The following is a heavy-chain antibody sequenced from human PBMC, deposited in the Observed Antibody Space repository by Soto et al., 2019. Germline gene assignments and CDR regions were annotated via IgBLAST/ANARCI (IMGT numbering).Heavy chain of an antibody. CDR1: GFTFSSYA. CDR2: ISGSGGSI. D-gene: IGHD2-2*01. V-gene: IGHV3-23*01. Sequence: PGGSLRLSCAASGFTFSSYAMSWVRQAPGKGLEWVSVISGSGGSIYYADSVKGRFTISRDNAKNSLYLQMNSLRDEDTAVYYCARESAALNWFDPWGQGTLVTVSS. CDR3: ARESAALNWFDP. J-gene: IGHJ5*02.